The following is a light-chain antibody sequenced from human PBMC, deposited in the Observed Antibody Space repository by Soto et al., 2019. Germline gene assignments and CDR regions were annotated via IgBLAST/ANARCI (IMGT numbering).Light chain of an antibody. CDR1: QSITASY. CDR2: GTI. CDR3: QQDGSSART. V-gene: IGKV3-20*01. Sequence: DIVLTQSPGTLSLSQGERATLSCRASQSITASYLAWYQQKPGQEPRLLIYGTITRATGIPDRFSGSGSGTDFTLTISRLEPEDFAVYYCQQDGSSARTFGPGTKVEIK. J-gene: IGKJ1*01.